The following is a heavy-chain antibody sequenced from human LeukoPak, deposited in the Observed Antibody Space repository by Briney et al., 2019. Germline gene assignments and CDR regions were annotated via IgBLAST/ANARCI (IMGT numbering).Heavy chain of an antibody. J-gene: IGHJ4*02. CDR3: ARAKPKNMVRGLIMRRESRYYFDY. D-gene: IGHD3-10*01. V-gene: IGHV3-23*01. CDR2: ISGSGGST. Sequence: RAGGSLRLSCAASGFTFSSYAMSWVRQAPGKGLEWVSAISGSGGSTYYADSVKGRFTISRDNSKNTLYLQMNSLRAEDTAVYYCARAKPKNMVRGLIMRRESRYYFDYWGQGTLVTVSS. CDR1: GFTFSSYA.